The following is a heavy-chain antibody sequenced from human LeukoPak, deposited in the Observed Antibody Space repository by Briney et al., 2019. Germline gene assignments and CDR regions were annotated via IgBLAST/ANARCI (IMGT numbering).Heavy chain of an antibody. J-gene: IGHJ4*02. CDR1: GFTFSSYA. V-gene: IGHV3-30-3*01. CDR3: ARDPEHYGSGSYLDY. CDR2: ISYDGTNK. Sequence: GGSLRLSCAASGFTFSSYAINWVRQAPGKGLEWVAVISYDGTNKNYADSVKGRFTISRDSSKNTVYLEMNSLRGEDTAVYYCARDPEHYGSGSYLDYWGQGSLVTVSS. D-gene: IGHD3-10*01.